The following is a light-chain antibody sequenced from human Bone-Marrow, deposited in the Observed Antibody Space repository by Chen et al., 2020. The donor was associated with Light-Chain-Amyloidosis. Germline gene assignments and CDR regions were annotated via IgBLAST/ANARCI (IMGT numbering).Light chain of an antibody. CDR1: QNIRFH. CDR3: QQSYSYPWT. V-gene: IGKV1-39*01. CDR2: SGS. Sequence: DIQMTQSPSSLSASVGDRVTITCRASQNIRFHLNWYQQKSGKAPHLLISSGSNLVIGVPSGFSGGGSGTNFTLTISSVQPEDFATYYCQQSYSYPWTFGQGTKVEVK. J-gene: IGKJ1*01.